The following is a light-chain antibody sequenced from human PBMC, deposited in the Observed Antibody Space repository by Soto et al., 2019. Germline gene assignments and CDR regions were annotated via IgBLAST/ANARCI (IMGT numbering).Light chain of an antibody. J-gene: IGLJ1*01. Sequence: QSALTQPASVSGSPGQSITISCTGTSSDVGGYTYVSWYQHHPGKAPKLMIYDVSNRPSGVSNRFSGSKSGNTASLTISGLPPEDEADYYCSSYTTSNTRQIVFGTGTKLTVL. CDR2: DVS. V-gene: IGLV2-14*03. CDR3: SSYTTSNTRQIV. CDR1: SSDVGGYTY.